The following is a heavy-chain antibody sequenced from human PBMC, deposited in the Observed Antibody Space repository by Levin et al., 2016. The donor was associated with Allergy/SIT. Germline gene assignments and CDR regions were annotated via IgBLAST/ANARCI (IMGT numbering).Heavy chain of an antibody. J-gene: IGHJ4*02. V-gene: IGHV4-31*03. Sequence: LRLSCTVSGGSIGTSGFYWSWIRHHPGEGLEWIGYIHDSGSTYYVPSLRSRVTISVDASKNQFSLNLKSVTAADTAIYYCARGPSGSTWFYWGQGALVTVSS. CDR2: IHDSGST. CDR3: ARGPSGSTWFY. CDR1: GGSIGTSGFY. D-gene: IGHD6-13*01.